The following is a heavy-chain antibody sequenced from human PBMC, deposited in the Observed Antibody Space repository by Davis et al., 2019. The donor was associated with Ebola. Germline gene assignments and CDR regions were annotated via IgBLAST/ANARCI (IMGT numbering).Heavy chain of an antibody. CDR2: ISYDGSNK. CDR1: GFTFSSYA. D-gene: IGHD5-18*01. Sequence: PGGSLRLSCTASGFTFSSYAMHWVRQAPGQGLEWVAVISYDGSNKYYADSVKGRFTISRDNSKNTLYLQMNSLRAEDTAVYYCARPGFSYGGYFYFAMDVWGQGTTVTVSS. J-gene: IGHJ6*02. V-gene: IGHV3-30-3*01. CDR3: ARPGFSYGGYFYFAMDV.